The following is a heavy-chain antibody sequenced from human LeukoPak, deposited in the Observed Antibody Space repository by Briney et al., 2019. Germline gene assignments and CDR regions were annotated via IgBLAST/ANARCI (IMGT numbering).Heavy chain of an antibody. CDR2: MNSNSGDT. D-gene: IGHD6-19*01. CDR3: ARQYSSGWPLFDY. V-gene: IGHV1-2*02. Sequence: ASVKVSCKTSGYTFTGYYLHWVRQAPGQGLEWVGWMNSNSGDTNYAPKFRGRVTMTRDTSIGTAYMELSSLTSDDTALYYCARQYSSGWPLFDYWAQGTPVTVSS. J-gene: IGHJ4*02. CDR1: GYTFTGYY.